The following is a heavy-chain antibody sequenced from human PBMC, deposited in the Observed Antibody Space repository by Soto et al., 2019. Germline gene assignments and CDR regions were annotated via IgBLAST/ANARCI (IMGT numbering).Heavy chain of an antibody. CDR3: ARVPHGDTYGHYFDY. CDR2: ISAYNGDT. J-gene: IGHJ4*02. V-gene: IGHV1-18*01. CDR1: GYTSTSYG. Sequence: QVQLVQSGAEVKKPGASVKVSCKASGYTSTSYGISWVRQAPGHGPEWMGWISAYNGDTHYAQKLQGRVTMTTDTSTSTAYMELRSLRSDDTAVYYCARVPHGDTYGHYFDYWGQGTLVTVSS. D-gene: IGHD5-18*01.